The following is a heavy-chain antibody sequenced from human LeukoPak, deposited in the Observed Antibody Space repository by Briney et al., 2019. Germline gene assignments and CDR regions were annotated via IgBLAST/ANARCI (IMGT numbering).Heavy chain of an antibody. D-gene: IGHD3-22*01. V-gene: IGHV4-59*12. CDR1: GGSINGFY. J-gene: IGHJ3*01. Sequence: SEILSLTCTVSGGSINGFYWSWIRQPPGKGLEWIGYIYYSGSTTYNPSLKSRVTISLDTSKNQFSLKLNSVTAADTAVYYCARELRYDNSDSGAFWGQGTVVTVSS. CDR2: IYYSGST. CDR3: ARELRYDNSDSGAF.